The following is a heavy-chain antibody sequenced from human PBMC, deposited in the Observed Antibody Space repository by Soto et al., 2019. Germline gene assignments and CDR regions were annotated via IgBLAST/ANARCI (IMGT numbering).Heavy chain of an antibody. CDR1: GFTFSSFA. CDR3: AKALGELSPESYDY. V-gene: IGHV3-30*18. CDR2: ISYDGSEK. Sequence: QVQLVESGGGVVQPGRSLTLSCAASGFTFSSFAMHWVRQAPGKGLEWVAVISYDGSEKSYADSVKGRFIISRDNSENTLILQMNSLRVDDTAVYYCAKALGELSPESYDYWGQGTLITVSS. J-gene: IGHJ4*02. D-gene: IGHD3-16*02.